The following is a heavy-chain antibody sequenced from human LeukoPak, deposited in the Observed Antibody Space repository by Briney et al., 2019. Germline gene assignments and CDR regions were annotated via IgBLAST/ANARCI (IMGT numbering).Heavy chain of an antibody. Sequence: ASVKVSCKVSGYTLTELSMHWVRQAPGQGLEWMGWINTNTGNPTYAQGFTGRFVFSLDTSVSTAYLQISSLKAEDTAVYYCARDRRYSYAGSNWFDPWGQGTLVTVSS. J-gene: IGHJ5*02. CDR2: INTNTGNP. CDR3: ARDRRYSYAGSNWFDP. D-gene: IGHD5-18*01. V-gene: IGHV7-4-1*02. CDR1: GYTLTELS.